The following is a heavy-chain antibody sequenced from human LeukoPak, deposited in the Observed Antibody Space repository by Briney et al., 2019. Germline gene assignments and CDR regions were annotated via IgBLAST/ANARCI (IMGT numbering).Heavy chain of an antibody. Sequence: GGSLRLSCVASGFTFSSYGMSWVRQIPGKGLEWVSIISASGGVTYYADSVKGRFTISRDNSKNMLYLQMNSLRAEDTAVYYCAKGSGSYDGILDIWGQGTLVTVSS. D-gene: IGHD1-26*01. CDR3: AKGSGSYDGILDI. J-gene: IGHJ3*02. CDR1: GFTFSSYG. CDR2: ISASGGVT. V-gene: IGHV3-23*01.